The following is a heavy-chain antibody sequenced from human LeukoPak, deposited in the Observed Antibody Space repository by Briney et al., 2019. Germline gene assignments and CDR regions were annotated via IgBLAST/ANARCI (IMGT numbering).Heavy chain of an antibody. CDR3: ARGRRQYYFDY. CDR1: GYTFTSYY. CDR2: INPSGGST. D-gene: IGHD4-11*01. J-gene: IGHJ4*02. Sequence: ASVRVSCKASGYTFTSYYMHWVRQAPGQGLEWMGIINPSGGSTGYAQTFQGRVTMTRDTSTSTVYMELSSLRAEDPAVYYCARGRRQYYFDYWGQGTLVTVSS. V-gene: IGHV1-46*01.